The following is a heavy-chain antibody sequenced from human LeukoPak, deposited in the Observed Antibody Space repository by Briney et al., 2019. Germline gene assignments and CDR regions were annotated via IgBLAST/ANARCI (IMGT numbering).Heavy chain of an antibody. V-gene: IGHV4-61*05. CDR2: IYYSGST. D-gene: IGHD3-16*01. Sequence: SETLSLTCTVSGDSISSSNYYWGWIRQPPGKGLEWIGYIYYSGSTNYNPSLKSRVTISVDTSKNQFSLKLSSVTAADTAVYYCARLRGGSEFDYWGQGTLVTVSS. CDR1: GDSISSSNYY. CDR3: ARLRGGSEFDY. J-gene: IGHJ4*02.